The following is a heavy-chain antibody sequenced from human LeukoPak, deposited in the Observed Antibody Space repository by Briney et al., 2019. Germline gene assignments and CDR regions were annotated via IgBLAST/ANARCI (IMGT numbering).Heavy chain of an antibody. J-gene: IGHJ4*02. Sequence: ASVKVSCKASGYTFTSHYMHWVRQAPGQGLEWMGIINPSGGSTSYAQKFQGRVTMTRDTSTSTVYMELSSLRSEDTAVYYCARVYICSGGSCFYYFDYWGQGTLVTVSS. CDR2: INPSGGST. V-gene: IGHV1-46*01. CDR3: ARVYICSGGSCFYYFDY. D-gene: IGHD2-15*01. CDR1: GYTFTSHY.